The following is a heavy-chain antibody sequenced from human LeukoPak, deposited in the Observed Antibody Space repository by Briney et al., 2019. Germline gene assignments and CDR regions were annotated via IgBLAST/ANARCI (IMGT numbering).Heavy chain of an antibody. J-gene: IGHJ6*02. Sequence: SVKVSCKASGGTFSSYAISWVRQAPGQGLEWMGGIIPIFGTANYAQKFQGRVTITADESTSTAYMELSSLRSEDTAVYYRTVGDSGSYSLFYYYYGMDVWGQGTTVTVSS. CDR1: GGTFSSYA. V-gene: IGHV1-69*13. CDR3: TVGDSGSYSLFYYYYGMDV. CDR2: IIPIFGTA. D-gene: IGHD1-26*01.